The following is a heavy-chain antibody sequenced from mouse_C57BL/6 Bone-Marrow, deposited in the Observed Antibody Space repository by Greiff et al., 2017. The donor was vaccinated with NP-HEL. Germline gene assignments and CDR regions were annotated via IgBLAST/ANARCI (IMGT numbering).Heavy chain of an antibody. CDR2: ISYDGSN. J-gene: IGHJ3*01. CDR3: ARATVTYYDGSSPARCAY. Sequence: EVQLQQSGPGLVKPSQSLSLTCSVTGYSITSGYYWNWIRQFPGNKLEWMGYISYDGSNNYNPSLNNRISITRDTSKNQFCLKLNSVTTEDTATDYCARATVTYYDGSSPARCAYWGQGTLVTVSA. V-gene: IGHV3-6*01. D-gene: IGHD1-1*01. CDR1: GYSITSGYY.